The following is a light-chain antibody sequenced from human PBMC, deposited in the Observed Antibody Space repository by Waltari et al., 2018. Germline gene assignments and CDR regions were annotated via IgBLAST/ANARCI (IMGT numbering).Light chain of an antibody. CDR2: LGS. CDR3: MQALQTPYT. V-gene: IGKV2-28*01. Sequence: DIVMTQSTLSLPVTPGEPASIPCRSSQSLRHSNGNTYLDWYLQKPGQSPQVLIYLGSNRASGVPDRFSGSASGTDFTLKISRVEAEDVGVYYCMQALQTPYTFGQGTKLEIK. CDR1: QSLRHSNGNTY. J-gene: IGKJ2*01.